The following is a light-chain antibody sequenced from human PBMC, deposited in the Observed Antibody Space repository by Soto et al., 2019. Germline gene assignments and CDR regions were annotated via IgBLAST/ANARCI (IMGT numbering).Light chain of an antibody. V-gene: IGLV1-44*01. J-gene: IGLJ3*02. CDR1: SSNIGSHT. CDR2: SNN. Sequence: QAVVTQPPSASGTPGQRVTISCSGSSSNIGSHTVNWYQQLPGTAPKLLIYSNNHRPSGVPDRFSGSKSGTSASLAISGLQSEDDADYYCEAWDDSLNGWVFGGGTKVTVL. CDR3: EAWDDSLNGWV.